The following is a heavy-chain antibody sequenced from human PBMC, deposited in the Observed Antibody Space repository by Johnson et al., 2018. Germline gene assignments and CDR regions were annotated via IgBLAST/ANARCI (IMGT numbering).Heavy chain of an antibody. V-gene: IGHV3-53*02. D-gene: IGHD3-10*01. CDR1: GFTVSSKY. CDR2: MYSGGTT. Sequence: EVQLVETGGGLIQPGGSLRLSCAASGFTVSSKYMSWVRQAPGKGLEWVAAMYSGGTTYYADSVKGRFTISRDNSKNTLYLQMNSLRAEDTAVYYCATPLLAWAREGAFDIWGQGTMVTVSS. CDR3: ATPLLAWAREGAFDI. J-gene: IGHJ3*02.